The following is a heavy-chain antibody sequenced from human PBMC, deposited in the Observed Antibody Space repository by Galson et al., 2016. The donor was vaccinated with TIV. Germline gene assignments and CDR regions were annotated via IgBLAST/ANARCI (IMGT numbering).Heavy chain of an antibody. V-gene: IGHV6-1*01. CDR1: GDSVSSTSAA. Sequence: CAISGDSVSSTSAAWNWIRQSPSRGLEWLGRTYYSSTWYNDYAASLKRRITINPDTSKNQFSLQLTSVTPEDAAVSYCARGAPSVFGVIMTLDYWGQGTLVTVSA. CDR2: TYYSSTWYN. CDR3: ARGAPSVFGVIMTLDY. D-gene: IGHD3-3*01. J-gene: IGHJ4*02.